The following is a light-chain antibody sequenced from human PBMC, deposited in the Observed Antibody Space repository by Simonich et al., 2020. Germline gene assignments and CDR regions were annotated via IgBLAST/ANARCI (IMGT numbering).Light chain of an antibody. J-gene: IGLJ2*01. Sequence: QSALTQPASVSGSPGQSITISCTGTSSDVGGYNCVSWYQQHPGKAPKLMIYDVSKRPSGVANRFSGSKSGNTASLTISGLQAEDEADYYCSSYTSSSTFVVFGGGTKLTVL. CDR2: DVS. V-gene: IGLV2-14*01. CDR3: SSYTSSSTFVV. CDR1: SSDVGGYNC.